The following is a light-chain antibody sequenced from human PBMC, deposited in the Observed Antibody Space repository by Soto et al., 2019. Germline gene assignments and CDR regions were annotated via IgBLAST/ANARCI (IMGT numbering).Light chain of an antibody. CDR1: QGISSY. Sequence: DIQMTQSPSTLSASAGDGVTITCRASQGISSYLAWYQQKPGKAPKLLIYKASTLKSGVPSRFSGSGSGTEFTLTISSLQPDDFATYYCQHYNSYSEAFGQGTKVDIK. CDR2: KAS. J-gene: IGKJ1*01. V-gene: IGKV1-5*03. CDR3: QHYNSYSEA.